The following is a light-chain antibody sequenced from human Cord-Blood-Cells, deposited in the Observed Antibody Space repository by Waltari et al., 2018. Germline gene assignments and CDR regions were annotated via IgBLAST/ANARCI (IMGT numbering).Light chain of an antibody. J-gene: IGLJ1*01. V-gene: IGLV2-14*01. Sequence: QSALTPPASVSGSPGQSVTISCTGTSSDVGGYKHVSWYQQHPGKAPKLMIYEVSNRPSGVSNRFSGSKSGNTASLTISGLQAEDEADYYCSSYTSSSTLYVFGTGTKVTVL. CDR1: SSDVGGYKH. CDR3: SSYTSSSTLYV. CDR2: EVS.